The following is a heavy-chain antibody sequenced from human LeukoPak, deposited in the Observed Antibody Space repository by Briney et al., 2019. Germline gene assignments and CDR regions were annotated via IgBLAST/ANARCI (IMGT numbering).Heavy chain of an antibody. D-gene: IGHD6-6*01. V-gene: IGHV1-2*02. J-gene: IGHJ4*02. CDR2: INPNSGGT. Sequence: ASVKVSCKAPGYTFTSYYMHWVRQAPGQGLEWMGWINPNSGGTNYAQKFKGRVTMTRDTSISTAYMELSRLRSDDTAVYYCARDGLPGKSSSPDYWGQGTLVTVSS. CDR1: GYTFTSYY. CDR3: ARDGLPGKSSSPDY.